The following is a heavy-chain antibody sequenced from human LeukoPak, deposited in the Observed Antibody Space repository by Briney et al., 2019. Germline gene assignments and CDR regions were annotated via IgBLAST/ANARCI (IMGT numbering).Heavy chain of an antibody. CDR3: ARAYDKWRGYSYGHYFFDY. CDR2: IYTSGST. J-gene: IGHJ4*02. Sequence: SETLSLTCTVSDGSISNYYWTWIRQPAGKGLEWIGHIYTSGSTTYNPSLQSRVTMSVDTSKKQFSLKLSSVTAADTATYYCARAYDKWRGYSYGHYFFDYWGQGTLVTVSS. D-gene: IGHD5-18*01. CDR1: DGSISNYY. V-gene: IGHV4-4*07.